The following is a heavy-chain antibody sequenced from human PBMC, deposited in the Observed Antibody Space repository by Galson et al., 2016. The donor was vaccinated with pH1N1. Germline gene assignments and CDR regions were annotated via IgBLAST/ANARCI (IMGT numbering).Heavy chain of an antibody. CDR1: GFTFSDYY. CDR2: ISSSGNTI. CDR3: AGYCSGGSCSGSYYYFDT. D-gene: IGHD2-15*01. J-gene: IGHJ4*02. V-gene: IGHV3-11*01. Sequence: SLRLSCAASGFTFSDYYMSWIRQAPGKGLEWLSYISSSGNTIYYADSVKGRFTISRDNARNPLYLQMHSLSAVDTGLYYCAGYCSGGSCSGSYYYFDTWGQGTLVTVSS.